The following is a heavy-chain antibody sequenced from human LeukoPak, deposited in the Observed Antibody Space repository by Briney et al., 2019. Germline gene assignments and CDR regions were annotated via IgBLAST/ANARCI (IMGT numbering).Heavy chain of an antibody. CDR3: ARVRRGGVMVTFDY. D-gene: IGHD5-18*01. CDR1: GFTFSSYW. CDR2: INNDESSI. V-gene: IGHV3-74*01. J-gene: IGHJ4*02. Sequence: QPGGSLRLSCAASGFTFSSYWMHWVRQAPGKGLVWVSRINNDESSISYADSVKGRFTISRDNAKNTLYLQMNSLRAKDTAVYYCARVRRGGVMVTFDYWGQGTLVTVSS.